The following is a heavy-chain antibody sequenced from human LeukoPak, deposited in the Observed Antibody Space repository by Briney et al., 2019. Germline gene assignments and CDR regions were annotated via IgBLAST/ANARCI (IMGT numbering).Heavy chain of an antibody. J-gene: IGHJ3*02. CDR3: ARVVITTSKHDAFDI. Sequence: ASVMVSCKASGYTFNNYGISWVRQAPGHGLEWMGWNSAYNGNTNYAENLQGRVTMTTDTSTSTAYMELRSLRSDDTAVYYCARVVITTSKHDAFDIWGQGTMVTVSS. CDR1: GYTFNNYG. D-gene: IGHD3-22*01. CDR2: NSAYNGNT. V-gene: IGHV1-18*01.